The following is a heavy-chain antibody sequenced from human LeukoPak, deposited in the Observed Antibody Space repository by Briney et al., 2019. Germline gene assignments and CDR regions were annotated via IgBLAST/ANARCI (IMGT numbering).Heavy chain of an antibody. CDR3: ASELRYFDWLPTSYGMDV. CDR2: IYSGGNT. Sequence: GGSLRLSCAASGFTVSSNYMSWVRQAPGKGRGWVSVIYSGGNTYYADSVKGRFTISRDNSKNTLYLQRNSLRAEDTAVYYCASELRYFDWLPTSYGMDVWGQGTTVTVSS. V-gene: IGHV3-53*01. CDR1: GFTVSSNY. D-gene: IGHD3-9*01. J-gene: IGHJ6*02.